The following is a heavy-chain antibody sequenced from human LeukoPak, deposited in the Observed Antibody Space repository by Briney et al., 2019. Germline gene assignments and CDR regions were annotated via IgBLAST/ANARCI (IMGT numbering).Heavy chain of an antibody. D-gene: IGHD2-2*01. Sequence: SVKVSCKASGGTFSSYAISWVRQAPGQGLEWMGGIIPIFGTANYAQKFQGRVTITADESTSTAYMELSSLRSEDTAVYYCARDMLDIVVVPAAQGWFDPWGQGTLVTVSS. J-gene: IGHJ5*02. CDR1: GGTFSSYA. CDR2: IIPIFGTA. CDR3: ARDMLDIVVVPAAQGWFDP. V-gene: IGHV1-69*13.